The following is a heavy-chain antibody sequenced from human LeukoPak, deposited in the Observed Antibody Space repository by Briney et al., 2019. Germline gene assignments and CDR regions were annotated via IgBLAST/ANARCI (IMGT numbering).Heavy chain of an antibody. CDR2: IYYSGST. D-gene: IGHD1-26*01. J-gene: IGHJ4*02. CDR3: ARAPSLSGFDY. CDR1: GGSISPYY. Sequence: SETLSLTCTVSGGSISPYYWSWIRQPPGKGLEWIGYIYYSGSTNYNPSLKSRVTISLDTSKSQFSLKLSSVTAADTAVYYCARAPSLSGFDYWGQGTLVTVSS. V-gene: IGHV4-59*01.